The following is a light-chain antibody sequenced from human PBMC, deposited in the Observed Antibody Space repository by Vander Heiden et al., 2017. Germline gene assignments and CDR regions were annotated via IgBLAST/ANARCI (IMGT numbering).Light chain of an antibody. CDR1: QGISSG. J-gene: IGKJ5*01. CDR2: AAS. CDR3: QLANSFPQT. V-gene: IGKV1D-12*01. Sequence: DIQMTHSPSSVPASLVDRVTITCRASQGISSGVAGYQQKPGKGPKLRLYAASSLQSGFPSMFSVSASGTDCTLTISSLQPEFLTTYYCQLANSFPQTFGQGTRVEIK.